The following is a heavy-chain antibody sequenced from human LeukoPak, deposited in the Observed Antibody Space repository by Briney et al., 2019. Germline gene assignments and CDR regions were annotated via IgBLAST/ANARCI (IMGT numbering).Heavy chain of an antibody. V-gene: IGHV4-59*01. CDR1: GGSISSYY. D-gene: IGHD6-19*01. CDR2: IYYSGST. CDR3: ARVNKDSSGWYDGFDY. J-gene: IGHJ4*02. Sequence: SETLSLTCTVSGGSISSYYCSWIRQPPGKGLEWVRYIYYSGSTNYNPSLKSRVTISVDTSKNQFSLKLSSVTAADKAVYYCARVNKDSSGWYDGFDYWGQGTLVTVSS.